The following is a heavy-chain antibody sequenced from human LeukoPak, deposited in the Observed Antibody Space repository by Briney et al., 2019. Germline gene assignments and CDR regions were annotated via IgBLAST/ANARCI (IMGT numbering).Heavy chain of an antibody. V-gene: IGHV3-21*04. J-gene: IGHJ5*02. CDR2: ISSSSSYI. CDR1: GFTFSSYS. CDR3: ARVELLWGDWFDP. D-gene: IGHD3-10*01. Sequence: GGSLRLSCAASGFTFSSYSMNWVRQAPGKGLEWVSSISSSSSYIYYADSVKGRFTISRDNAKNSLYLQMSSLKTEDTAVYYCARVELLWGDWFDPWGQGTLVTVSS.